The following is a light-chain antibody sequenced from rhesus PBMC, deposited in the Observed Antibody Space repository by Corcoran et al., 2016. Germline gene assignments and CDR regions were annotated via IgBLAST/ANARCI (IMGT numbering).Light chain of an antibody. V-gene: IGKV3-10*01. CDR2: GAS. CDR1: QSVSSY. J-gene: IGKJ2*01. Sequence: IVLTQSPATLSLSPGERATLSCRATQSVSSYLAWYQQKPGQTPRLLIYGASRRATGIPDRFSGSGSGTDFTRTSSSLGPEDVGVYHCYQHSSGYSFGQGTKVGIK. CDR3: YQHSSGYS.